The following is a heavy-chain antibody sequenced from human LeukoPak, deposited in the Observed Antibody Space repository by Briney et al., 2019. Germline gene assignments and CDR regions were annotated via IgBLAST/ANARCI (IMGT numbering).Heavy chain of an antibody. D-gene: IGHD3-10*01. CDR2: MNPNSGNT. CDR1: GYTFTSYD. CDR3: ARDRSGSPLDY. Sequence: ASVKVSCKASGYTFTSYDINWVRQATGQGLEWMGYMNPNSGNTGYAQKFQGRVTITKNISISTAYMDLSSLRSEDTAVYYCARDRSGSPLDYWGQGTLVTVSS. V-gene: IGHV1-8*03. J-gene: IGHJ4*02.